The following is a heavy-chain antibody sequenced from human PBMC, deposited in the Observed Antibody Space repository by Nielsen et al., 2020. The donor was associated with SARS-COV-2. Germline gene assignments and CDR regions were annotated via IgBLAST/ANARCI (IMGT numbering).Heavy chain of an antibody. CDR3: ARATIFGVVIKYYFDY. CDR1: GGSISSGDYY. Sequence: SETLSLTCTVSGGSISSGDYYWSWIRQPPGKGLEWIGEINHSGSTNYNPSLKSRVTISVDTSKNQFSLKLSSVTAADTAVYYCARATIFGVVIKYYFDYWGQGTLVTVSS. D-gene: IGHD3-3*01. J-gene: IGHJ4*02. CDR2: INHSGST. V-gene: IGHV4-39*07.